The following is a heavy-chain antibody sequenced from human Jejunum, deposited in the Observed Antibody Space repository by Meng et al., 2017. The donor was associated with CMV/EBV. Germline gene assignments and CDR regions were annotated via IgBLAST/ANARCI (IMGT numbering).Heavy chain of an antibody. CDR3: ARDLVAATAPNN. V-gene: IGHV3-21*06. CDR1: GFAFSTYD. J-gene: IGHJ4*02. CDR2: IDASSNYI. Sequence: CAASGFAFSTYDMNWVRQAPGKGLEWVSSIDASSNYIYYADSVKGRFTISRDNAKNLLYLQMNSLRADDMAVYYCARDLVAATAPNNWGQGTLVTVSS. D-gene: IGHD1-26*01.